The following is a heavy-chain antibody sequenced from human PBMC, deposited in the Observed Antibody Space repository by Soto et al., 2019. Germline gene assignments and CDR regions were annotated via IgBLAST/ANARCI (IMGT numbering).Heavy chain of an antibody. V-gene: IGHV3-15*01. CDR1: GFTFSNAW. D-gene: IGHD3-9*01. CDR3: TTDIPYYDILTGYYRELDY. Sequence: PGGSLRLSCAASGFTFSNAWMSWVRQAPGKGLEWVGRIKSKTDGGTTDYAAPVKGRFTISRDDSKNALYLQMNSLKTEDTAVYYCTTDIPYYDILTGYYRELDYWGQGTLVTVSS. J-gene: IGHJ4*02. CDR2: IKSKTDGGTT.